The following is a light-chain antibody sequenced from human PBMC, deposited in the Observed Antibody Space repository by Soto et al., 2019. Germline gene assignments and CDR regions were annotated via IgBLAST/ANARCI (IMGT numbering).Light chain of an antibody. CDR2: YAS. V-gene: IGKV3-11*01. Sequence: VSSNLACYPQNPGQAPNLLIFYASKRATGIPARFSGSGSGTDFTLTISSLETEDFAVYYCQQHTNWPLTFGGGTKVDIK. CDR3: QQHTNWPLT. J-gene: IGKJ4*01. CDR1: VSSN.